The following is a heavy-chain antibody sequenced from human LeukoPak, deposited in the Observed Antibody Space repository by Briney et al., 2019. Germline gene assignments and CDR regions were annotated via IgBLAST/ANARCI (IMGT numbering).Heavy chain of an antibody. CDR1: GSSISSYY. CDR2: IYYSGST. CDR3: AREDRSSGYSLDY. V-gene: IGHV4-59*12. Sequence: SETLSLTCTVSGSSISSYYWSWIRQPPGKGLEWIGYIYYSGSTNYNPSLKSRVTISVDTSKNQFSLKLSSVTAADTAVYYCAREDRSSGYSLDYWGQGTLVTVSS. D-gene: IGHD3-22*01. J-gene: IGHJ4*02.